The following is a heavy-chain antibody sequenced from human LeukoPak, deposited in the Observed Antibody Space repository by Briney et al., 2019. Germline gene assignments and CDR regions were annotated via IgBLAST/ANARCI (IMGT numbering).Heavy chain of an antibody. D-gene: IGHD5-24*01. CDR2: INIVGRST. CDR1: GFTFSGYW. V-gene: IGHV3-74*01. Sequence: GGALRLSCVASGFTFSGYWMPWVRQAPGKGRGWGSHINIVGRSTNYADSVKRRFTISRENPKNTLYLQMNSLTAEDTAVYYCARDGLAAITFDYWGQGILVTVSS. CDR3: ARDGLAAITFDY. J-gene: IGHJ4*02.